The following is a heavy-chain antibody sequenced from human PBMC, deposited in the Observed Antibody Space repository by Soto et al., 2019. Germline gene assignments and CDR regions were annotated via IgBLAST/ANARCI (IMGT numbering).Heavy chain of an antibody. CDR2: IWYDGSNK. Sequence: QTGGSLRLSCAASGFTFSSYGMHWVRQAPGKGLEWVAVIWYDGSNKYYADSVKGRFTISRDNSKNTLYLQMNSLRAEDTAVYYCARSPSSGWPNWFDPWGQGTLVTVSS. V-gene: IGHV3-33*01. D-gene: IGHD6-19*01. J-gene: IGHJ5*02. CDR1: GFTFSSYG. CDR3: ARSPSSGWPNWFDP.